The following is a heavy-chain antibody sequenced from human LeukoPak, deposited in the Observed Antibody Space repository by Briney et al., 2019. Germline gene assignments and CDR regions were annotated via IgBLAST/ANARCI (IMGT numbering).Heavy chain of an antibody. CDR2: IYYSGST. CDR3: ARLPVVPAAMSYYYYYYMDV. D-gene: IGHD2-2*01. V-gene: IGHV4-34*01. CDR1: GESFSGYY. J-gene: IGHJ6*03. Sequence: SETLSLTCAVYGESFSGYYWSWIRQPPGKGLEWIGSIYYSGSTYYNPSLKSRVTISVDTSKNQFSLKLSSVTAADTAVYYCARLPVVPAAMSYYYYYYMDVWGKGTTVTVSS.